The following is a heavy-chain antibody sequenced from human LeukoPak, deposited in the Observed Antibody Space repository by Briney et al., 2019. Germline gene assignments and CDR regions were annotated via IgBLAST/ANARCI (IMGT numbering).Heavy chain of an antibody. Sequence: GGSLRLSCAASGFTFSDYWMNWVRQAPGKGLEWVANIDQDGGGKYYLDSVKGRFTISGDNAKNSLYLQMNSLRAEDTAVYYCARGDWAPFDYWGQGSLLTVSS. D-gene: IGHD2-21*02. CDR1: GFTFSDYW. CDR3: ARGDWAPFDY. J-gene: IGHJ4*02. CDR2: IDQDGGGK. V-gene: IGHV3-7*01.